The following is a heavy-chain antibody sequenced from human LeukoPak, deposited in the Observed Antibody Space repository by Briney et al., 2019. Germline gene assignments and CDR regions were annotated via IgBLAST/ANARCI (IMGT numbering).Heavy chain of an antibody. J-gene: IGHJ4*02. V-gene: IGHV4-34*01. D-gene: IGHD3-3*01. CDR3: ARGLQGEWLAYFDY. Sequence: PSETLSLTCAVYGGSFSGYYWSWIRQPPGKGLEWIGEINHSGSTNYNPSLKSRVTISVDTSKNQFSLKLSSVTAADTAVYYCARGLQGEWLAYFDYWGQGTLVTVSS. CDR2: INHSGST. CDR1: GGSFSGYY.